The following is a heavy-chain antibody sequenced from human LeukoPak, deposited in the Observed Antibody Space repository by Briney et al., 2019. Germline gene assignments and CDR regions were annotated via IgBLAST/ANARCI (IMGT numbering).Heavy chain of an antibody. Sequence: GGSLRLSCAASGFTVSSNYMSWVRQAPGKGLEWVSVIYSGGSTYYADSVKGRFTISGDNSKNTLYLQMNSLRAEDTAVYYCASHNTYDFWTIYYYYGMDVWGQGTTVTVSS. J-gene: IGHJ6*02. CDR1: GFTVSSNY. CDR2: IYSGGST. V-gene: IGHV3-53*01. D-gene: IGHD3-3*01. CDR3: ASHNTYDFWTIYYYYGMDV.